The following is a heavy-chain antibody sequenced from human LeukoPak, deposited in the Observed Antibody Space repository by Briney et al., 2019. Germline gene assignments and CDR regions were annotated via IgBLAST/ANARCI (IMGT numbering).Heavy chain of an antibody. CDR2: IYTTGSP. V-gene: IGHV4-4*07. Sequence: PSETLSLTCTVSGDSLSVYYWGWIRQSAGMSLEWIGRIYTTGSPDYNPSLRSRVTLSLDMSKHQVSLKLTSVTAADTAVYYCARERRDYDTLRGHYGGYEYEIWGQGTLVTVSS. CDR1: GDSLSVYY. CDR3: ARERRDYDTLRGHYGGYEYEI. D-gene: IGHD3-9*01. J-gene: IGHJ4*02.